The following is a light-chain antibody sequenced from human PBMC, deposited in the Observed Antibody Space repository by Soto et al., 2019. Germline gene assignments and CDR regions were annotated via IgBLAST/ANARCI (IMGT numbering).Light chain of an antibody. CDR2: EVS. Sequence: QSVLTQPPSASGSPGQSVTISCTGSSSDVGGYNYVSWYQQHPGKAPKLMIYEVSKRPSGVPDRLSGSKSGNTASLTVSGLQAEDEADYCCSSYGGSNTVVFGGGTKVTVL. CDR3: SSYGGSNTVV. V-gene: IGLV2-8*01. CDR1: SSDVGGYNY. J-gene: IGLJ2*01.